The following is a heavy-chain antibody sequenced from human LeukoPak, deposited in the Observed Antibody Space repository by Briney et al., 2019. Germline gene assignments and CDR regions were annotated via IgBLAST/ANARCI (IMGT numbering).Heavy chain of an antibody. CDR1: GFTFDDYA. D-gene: IGHD1-26*01. Sequence: SGGSLRLSCTASGFTFDDYAMYWVRQVPGKGLEWVSGISWNGDVKAYGDSVKGRFTISRDNAKNALYLQMNSLRADDTAVYYCAGADSWELPNFDYWGQGALVTVSS. CDR3: AGADSWELPNFDY. V-gene: IGHV3-9*01. CDR2: ISWNGDVK. J-gene: IGHJ4*02.